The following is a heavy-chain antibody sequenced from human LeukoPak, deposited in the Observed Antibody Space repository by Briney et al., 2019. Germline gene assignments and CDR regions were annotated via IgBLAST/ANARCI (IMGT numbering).Heavy chain of an antibody. V-gene: IGHV4-61*01. J-gene: IGHJ4*02. CDR2: IDYRGST. CDR3: AREDNSGWFDD. CDR1: GGSISSSSYY. D-gene: IGHD6-19*01. Sequence: SETLSLTCTVPGGSISSSSYYWGWIRQPPGKGLEWIGNIDYRGSTNYNPSLKSRGTISVYTSRNQFSLELSSVTAADTALYYCAREDNSGWFDDWGQGTLVTVSS.